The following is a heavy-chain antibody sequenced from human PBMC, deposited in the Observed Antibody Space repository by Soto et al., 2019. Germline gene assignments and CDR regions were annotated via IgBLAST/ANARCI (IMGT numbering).Heavy chain of an antibody. CDR3: AALGYFSSTSCHWPFVSDY. V-gene: IGHV3-74*01. Sequence: GGSLRLSCAASGFTFSSYWMHWVRQAPGKGLVWVSRINSDGSSTSYADSVKGRFTISRDNAKNTLYLQMNSLRAEDTAVYYCAALGYFSSTSCHWPFVSDYCGQGTLVTVSS. CDR2: INSDGSST. CDR1: GFTFSSYW. D-gene: IGHD2-2*01. J-gene: IGHJ4*02.